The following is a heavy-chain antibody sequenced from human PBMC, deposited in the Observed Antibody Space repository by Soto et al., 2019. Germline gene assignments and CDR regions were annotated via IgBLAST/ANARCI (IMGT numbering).Heavy chain of an antibody. V-gene: IGHV3-7*03. J-gene: IGHJ6*02. CDR1: GFTCSNFW. CDR2: IKGDGSVT. CDR3: VIPTRSVRGMGV. D-gene: IGHD6-6*01. Sequence: EVQLVESGGGLAQPGGSLRLSCAASGFTCSNFWMSWARQAPGKGLEWVANIKGDGSVTQYVASVEGRFTISRDNAKYSLSLQMNSMRVEDTALYYCVIPTRSVRGMGVWGQGTTVTVSS.